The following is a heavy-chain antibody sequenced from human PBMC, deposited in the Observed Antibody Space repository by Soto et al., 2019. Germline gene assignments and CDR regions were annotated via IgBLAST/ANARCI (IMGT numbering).Heavy chain of an antibody. J-gene: IGHJ5*02. V-gene: IGHV4-30-4*01. Sequence: SETLSLTCTVSGGSISSGDYYWSWIRQPPGKGLEWIGYIYYSGSTYYNPSLKSRVTISVDTSKNQFSLKLSSVTAADTAVYYCVVYQLLPQSHLNWFDPWGQGTLVTVSS. CDR2: IYYSGST. D-gene: IGHD2-2*01. CDR1: GGSISSGDYY. CDR3: VVYQLLPQSHLNWFDP.